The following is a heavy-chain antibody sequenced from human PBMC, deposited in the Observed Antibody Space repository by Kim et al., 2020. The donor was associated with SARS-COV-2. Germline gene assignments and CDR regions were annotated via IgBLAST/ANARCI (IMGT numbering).Heavy chain of an antibody. CDR2: FSGSGSNT. D-gene: IGHD2-15*01. V-gene: IGHV3-23*01. J-gene: IGHJ4*02. CDR3: AKRKEPVVAVFDC. CDR1: GFTFSNYA. Sequence: GGSLRLSCAASGFTFSNYAMSWVRQAPGKGLEWVSTFSGSGSNTYYADSVKGRFTISRDNSKNTLYLQMNSLRAEDTAVYYCAKRKEPVVAVFDCWGQGSLVTVSS.